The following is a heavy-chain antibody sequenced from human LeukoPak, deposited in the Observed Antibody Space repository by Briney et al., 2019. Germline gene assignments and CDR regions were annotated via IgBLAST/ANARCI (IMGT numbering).Heavy chain of an antibody. D-gene: IGHD3-22*01. CDR1: GGSISSSSYY. CDR2: IYYSGST. Sequence: SETLSLTCTVSGGSISSSSYYWGWIRQPPGQGLEWIGSIYYSGSTYYNPSLKSRVTISVDTSKNQFSLKLSSVTAADTAVYYCASTGGYYYYFDYWGQGTLVTVSS. V-gene: IGHV4-39*01. J-gene: IGHJ4*02. CDR3: ASTGGYYYYFDY.